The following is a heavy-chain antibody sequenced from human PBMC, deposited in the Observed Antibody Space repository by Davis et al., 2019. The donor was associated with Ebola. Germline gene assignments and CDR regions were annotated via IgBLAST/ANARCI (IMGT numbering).Heavy chain of an antibody. V-gene: IGHV3-30*18. J-gene: IGHJ3*01. D-gene: IGHD6-13*01. CDR1: GFTFSA. Sequence: GESLKISCAASGFTFSAMHWVRQAPGKGLEWVAGISYDGSHKYYGDSVKGRFTISRDNSKNTLHLQMNSLRVEDTAIYYCVKDTSSIWFDVWGQGTTVTVSS. CDR3: VKDTSSIWFDV. CDR2: ISYDGSHK.